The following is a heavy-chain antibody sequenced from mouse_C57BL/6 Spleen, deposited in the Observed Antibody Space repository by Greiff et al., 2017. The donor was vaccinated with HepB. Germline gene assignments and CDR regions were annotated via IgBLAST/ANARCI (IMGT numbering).Heavy chain of an antibody. Sequence: QVQLQQSGAELVKPGASVKISCKASGYAFSSYWMNWVKQRPGKGLEWIGQIYPGDGDTNYNGKFKGKATLTADKSSSPAYMQLSSLTSEDSAVYFCASTGTGGAWFAYWGQGTLVTVSA. V-gene: IGHV1-80*01. CDR2: IYPGDGDT. CDR3: ASTGTGGAWFAY. D-gene: IGHD4-1*01. J-gene: IGHJ3*01. CDR1: GYAFSSYW.